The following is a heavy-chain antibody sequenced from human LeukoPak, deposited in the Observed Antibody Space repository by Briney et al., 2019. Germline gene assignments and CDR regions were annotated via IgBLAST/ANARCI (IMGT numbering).Heavy chain of an antibody. D-gene: IGHD3-10*01. J-gene: IGHJ4*02. Sequence: PSETLSLTCTVSGGSISSSSYYWGWIRQPPGKGLEWIGSIYYSGSTYYNPSLKSRVTISVDTSKNQFSLKLSSVTAADTAVYYCARHAGRFVYWGQGTLVTVSS. V-gene: IGHV4-39*01. CDR2: IYYSGST. CDR3: ARHAGRFVY. CDR1: GGSISSSSYY.